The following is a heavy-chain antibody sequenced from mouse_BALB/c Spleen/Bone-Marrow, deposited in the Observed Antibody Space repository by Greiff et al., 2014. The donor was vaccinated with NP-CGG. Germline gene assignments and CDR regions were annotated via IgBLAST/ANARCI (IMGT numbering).Heavy chain of an antibody. J-gene: IGHJ3*01. CDR2: INPSSDYT. CDR3: ARRGVYDYPWFVY. D-gene: IGHD2-4*01. V-gene: IGHV1-4*01. Sequence: QVQLQQSGAELARPGASVKMSCRASGYTFTTYTVHWVKQRPGQGLEWIGYINPSSDYTNYNQKFKDKATLTADKSSSTAYMQLRSLTSEDSAVYYCARRGVYDYPWFVYWGQGTLVTVSA. CDR1: GYTFTTYT.